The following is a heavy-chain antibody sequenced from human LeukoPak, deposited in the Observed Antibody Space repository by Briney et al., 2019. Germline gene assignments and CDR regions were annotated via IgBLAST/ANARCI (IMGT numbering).Heavy chain of an antibody. V-gene: IGHV3-21*01. J-gene: IGHJ4*02. CDR1: GFTFSSYS. CDR3: ASGRRDSSGYYFVY. CDR2: ISSSSSYI. D-gene: IGHD3-22*01. Sequence: GGSLRLSCAASGFTFSSYSMNWVRQAPGKGLEWVSSISSSSSYIYYADPVKGRFTISRDNAKNSLYLQMNSLRAEDTAVYYCASGRRDSSGYYFVYWGQGTLVTVSS.